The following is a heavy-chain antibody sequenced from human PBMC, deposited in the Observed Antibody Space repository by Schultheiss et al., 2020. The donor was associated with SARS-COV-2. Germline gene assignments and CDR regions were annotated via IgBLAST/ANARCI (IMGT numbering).Heavy chain of an antibody. CDR3: ARAPRINMITFGGVIVKGEAFDI. D-gene: IGHD3-16*02. J-gene: IGHJ3*02. CDR2: IYYSGST. Sequence: SETLSLTCTVSGGSISSGGYYWSWIRQHPGKGLEWIGYIYYSGSTYYNPSLKSLVTISVDTSKNQFSLKLSSMTAADTAVYYCARAPRINMITFGGVIVKGEAFDIWGQGTMVTVSS. V-gene: IGHV4-31*01. CDR1: GGSISSGGYY.